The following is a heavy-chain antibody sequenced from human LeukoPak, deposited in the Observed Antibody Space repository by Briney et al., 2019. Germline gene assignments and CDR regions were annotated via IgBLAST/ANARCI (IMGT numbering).Heavy chain of an antibody. CDR2: ISAYNGNT. D-gene: IGHD5-18*01. Sequence: GASVKVSCKASGYTFTSYGISWVRQAPGQGVEWMGWISAYNGNTNYAQKLQGRVTMTTDTSTSTAYMELRSLRSDDTAVYYCARVQYSYGVGVGYYYYMDVWGKGTTVTVSS. J-gene: IGHJ6*03. V-gene: IGHV1-18*01. CDR3: ARVQYSYGVGVGYYYYMDV. CDR1: GYTFTSYG.